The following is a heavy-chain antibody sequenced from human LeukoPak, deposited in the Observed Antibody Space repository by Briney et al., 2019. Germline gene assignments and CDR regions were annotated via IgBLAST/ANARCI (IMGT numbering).Heavy chain of an antibody. D-gene: IGHD5-18*01. CDR3: ARPEWIQGAFDI. CDR2: IYPGDSDT. CDR1: GYSFTSYW. V-gene: IGHV5-51*01. J-gene: IGHJ3*02. Sequence: NLGESLKISCKGSGYSFTSYWIGWVRQMPGKGLEWMGIIYPGDSDTRYSPSFQGQATISADKSISTAYLQWSSLKASDTAMYYCARPEWIQGAFDIWGQGTMVTVSS.